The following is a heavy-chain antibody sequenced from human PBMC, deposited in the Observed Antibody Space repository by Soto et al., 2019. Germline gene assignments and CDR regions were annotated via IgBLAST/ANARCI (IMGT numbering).Heavy chain of an antibody. Sequence: PSETLSLTCTVSGGSIRSGGYYWSWISQHPGKGLEWIGYIYYSGSTYYNPSLKSRVTISVDTSKNRFSLKLSSVTAADTAVYYCASTFGATPRFAPWGQGTLVTVSS. V-gene: IGHV4-31*03. D-gene: IGHD3-3*01. CDR1: GGSIRSGGYY. J-gene: IGHJ5*02. CDR3: ASTFGATPRFAP. CDR2: IYYSGST.